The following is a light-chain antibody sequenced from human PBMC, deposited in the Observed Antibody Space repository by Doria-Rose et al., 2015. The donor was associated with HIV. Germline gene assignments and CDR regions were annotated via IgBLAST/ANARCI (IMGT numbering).Light chain of an antibody. CDR1: NIGSEG. Sequence: GGDNIGSEGVHWYRRKPGQAPVLVVYDNSDRPSGIPERFSGSKSGTSASLAISGLQSADEALYYCAAWDDSPDAPNVVFGGGTKLTVL. CDR2: DNS. V-gene: IGLV3-21*02. J-gene: IGLJ2*01. CDR3: AAWDDSPDAPNVV.